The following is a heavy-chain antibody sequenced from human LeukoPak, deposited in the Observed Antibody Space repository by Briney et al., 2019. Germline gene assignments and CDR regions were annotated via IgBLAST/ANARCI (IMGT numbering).Heavy chain of an antibody. D-gene: IGHD4-17*01. J-gene: IGHJ3*02. CDR3: ARGIRLRRIHDAFDI. CDR2: INPSGGST. Sequence: ASVKVSCKASGYTFTSYYMHWVRQAPGQGLEWMGIINPSGGSTSYAQKFQGRVTMTSDMSTSTVYMELKSLRSEDTAVYYCARGIRLRRIHDAFDIWGQGTMVTVSS. CDR1: GYTFTSYY. V-gene: IGHV1-46*03.